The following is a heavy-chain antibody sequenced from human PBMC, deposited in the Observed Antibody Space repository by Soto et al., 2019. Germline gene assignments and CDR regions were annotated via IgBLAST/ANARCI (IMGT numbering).Heavy chain of an antibody. V-gene: IGHV4-4*07. D-gene: IGHD2-2*01. J-gene: IGHJ5*02. CDR1: GGSISSYY. Sequence: SETLSLTCTVSGGSISSYYWSWIRQPAGKGLEWIGRIYTSGSTNYNPSLKSRVTMSVDTSKNQFSLKLSSVTAADTAVYYCARDHPGGPAVRGGWFDPWGQVTLVTVSS. CDR3: ARDHPGGPAVRGGWFDP. CDR2: IYTSGST.